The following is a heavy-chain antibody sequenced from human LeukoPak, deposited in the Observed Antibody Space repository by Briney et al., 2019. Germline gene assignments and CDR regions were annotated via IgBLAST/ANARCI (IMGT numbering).Heavy chain of an antibody. D-gene: IGHD3-10*01. J-gene: IGHJ4*02. CDR3: ASRAYYYGTGFDY. V-gene: IGHV3-74*01. CDR2: INSDGSST. Sequence: GGSLRLSCAASGFTFSSYWMHWVRQAPGKGLVWVSRINSDGSSTSYADCVKGRFTISRDNAKNTLYLQMNSLRAEDTAVYYCASRAYYYGTGFDYWGQGTLVTVSS. CDR1: GFTFSSYW.